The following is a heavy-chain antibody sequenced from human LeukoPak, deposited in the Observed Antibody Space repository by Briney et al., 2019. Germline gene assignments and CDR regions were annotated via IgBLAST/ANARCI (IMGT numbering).Heavy chain of an antibody. J-gene: IGHJ4*02. CDR1: GFTFSIYA. CDR3: AAVLYSTSWLN. V-gene: IGHV3-23*01. Sequence: GGSLRLSCAASGFTFSIYAMSWVRQAPGKGLEWVSAISDTGGSTYYADSVKGRFTISRDNSKNTLYLQMNSLRAEDTAVYYCAAVLYSTSWLNWGQGTLVTVSS. D-gene: IGHD6-13*01. CDR2: ISDTGGST.